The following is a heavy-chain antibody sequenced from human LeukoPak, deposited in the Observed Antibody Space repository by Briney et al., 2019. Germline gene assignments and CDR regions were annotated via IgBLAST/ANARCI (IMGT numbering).Heavy chain of an antibody. CDR3: ARGLPDYYYYYMDV. D-gene: IGHD2-2*01. V-gene: IGHV4-61*01. Sequence: SETLSLTCAVSGYSISSGYYWSWIRQPPGKGLEWIGYIYYSGSTNYNPSLKSRVTISVDTSKNQFSLKLSSVTAADTAAYYCARGLPDYYYYYMDVWGKGTTVTVSS. J-gene: IGHJ6*03. CDR1: GYSISSGYY. CDR2: IYYSGST.